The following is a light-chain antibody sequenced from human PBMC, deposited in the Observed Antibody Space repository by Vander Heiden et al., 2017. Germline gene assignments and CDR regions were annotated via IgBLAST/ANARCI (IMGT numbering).Light chain of an antibody. CDR2: DAS. V-gene: IGKV1-33*01. J-gene: IGKJ2*01. CDR1: QDISNY. Sequence: DIQMTQSPSSLSASVGDRVTITCQASQDISNYLNWYQQKPGKAPKLLIYDASKLEKGVPSRFSGSGSGTDFTFTISSLQPEDIATYYCQQYDNLYTFGQGTKLEIK. CDR3: QQYDNLYT.